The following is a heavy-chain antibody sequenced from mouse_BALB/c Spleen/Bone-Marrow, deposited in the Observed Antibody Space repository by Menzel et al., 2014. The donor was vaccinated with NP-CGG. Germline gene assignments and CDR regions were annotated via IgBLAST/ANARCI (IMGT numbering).Heavy chain of an antibody. CDR2: VTPYNGGT. CDR1: GYTFTDYY. CDR3: ARTGY. Sequence: VQLQQSGPELVKPGASVKMSCKASGYTFTDYYMDWVKQSHGESFEWIGRVTPYNGGTTYNQKFKGKATLTVDKSSSTAYIALNSLTSEDSAVYYCARTGYWGQGTPLTVSS. J-gene: IGHJ2*01. V-gene: IGHV1-19*01.